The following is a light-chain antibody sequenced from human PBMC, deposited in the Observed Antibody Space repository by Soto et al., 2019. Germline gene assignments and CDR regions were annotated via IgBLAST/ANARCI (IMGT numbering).Light chain of an antibody. CDR3: QQRRG. J-gene: IGKJ3*01. Sequence: EIVMTQSPATLSVSPGERATLSCRASQSVSSNLAWYQQKPGQAPRLLIYGASTRATGIPARFSGSGSGTDFTLTISSLEPEDFAVYYCQQRRGFGPGTKVDIK. V-gene: IGKV3-15*01. CDR1: QSVSSN. CDR2: GAS.